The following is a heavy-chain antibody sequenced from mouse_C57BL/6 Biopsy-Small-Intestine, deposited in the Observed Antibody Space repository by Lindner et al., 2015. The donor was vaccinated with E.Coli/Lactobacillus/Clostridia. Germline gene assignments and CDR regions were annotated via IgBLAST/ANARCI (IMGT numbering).Heavy chain of an antibody. CDR1: GYSFTTYG. Sequence: SVKVSCKASGYSFTTYGIAWVRQAPGQGLEWMGWSSTYSGAKNYAQGLRGRITMTTDTSTTTAYMELRSLRSDDTAVYYCARVDASSSRNSYYYSYAMDVWGQGTTVTVSS. J-gene: IGHJ4*01. CDR3: ARVDASSSRNSYYYSYAMDV. CDR2: SSTYSGAK. D-gene: IGHD1-1*02. V-gene: IGHV1-4*01.